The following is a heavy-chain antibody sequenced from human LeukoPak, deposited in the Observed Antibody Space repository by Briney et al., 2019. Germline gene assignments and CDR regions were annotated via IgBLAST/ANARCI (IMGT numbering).Heavy chain of an antibody. D-gene: IGHD4-17*01. J-gene: IGHJ4*02. V-gene: IGHV4-39*07. CDR1: GGSIISSTYY. CDR2: IYYTGST. Sequence: SETLSLTCTVSGGSIISSTYYWGWIRQPPGKGLEWIGSIYYTGSTYYNPSLKSRVTISVDTSKNQFSLKLSSVTAADTAVYYCARAWNYGDYAGFDYWGQGTLVTVSS. CDR3: ARAWNYGDYAGFDY.